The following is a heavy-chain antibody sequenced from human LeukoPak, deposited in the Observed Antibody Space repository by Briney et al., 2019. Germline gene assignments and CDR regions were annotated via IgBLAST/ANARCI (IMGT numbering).Heavy chain of an antibody. J-gene: IGHJ5*02. D-gene: IGHD3-3*01. V-gene: IGHV3-48*01. Sequence: GGSLRLSCAASGFTFSSYTMSWVRQAPGKGLEWVSYITSSSSTIYYADSVKGRFTISRDNAKNSLYLQMNSLRAEDTAVYYCARGGLYDFWTGTYWFDPWGQGTLVTVSS. CDR1: GFTFSSYT. CDR2: ITSSSSTI. CDR3: ARGGLYDFWTGTYWFDP.